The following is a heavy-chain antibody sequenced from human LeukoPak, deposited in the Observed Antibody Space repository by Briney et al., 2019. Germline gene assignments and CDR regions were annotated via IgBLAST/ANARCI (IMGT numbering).Heavy chain of an antibody. CDR1: GFTFTSSA. CDR2: IVVGSGNT. J-gene: IGHJ3*02. D-gene: IGHD3-22*01. V-gene: IGHV1-58*02. CDR3: AAGPDYYDSSLDAFDI. Sequence: SVKVSCKASGFTFTSSAMQWVRQARGQRLEWIGWIVVGSGNTNYAQKFQERVTITRDMSTSTAYMELSSLGSEDTAVYYCAAGPDYYDSSLDAFDIWGQGTMVTVSS.